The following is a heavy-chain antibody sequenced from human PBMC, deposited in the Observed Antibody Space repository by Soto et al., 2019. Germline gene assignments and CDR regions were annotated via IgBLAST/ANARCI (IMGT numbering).Heavy chain of an antibody. CDR3: AKSQIGAAHYGDY. Sequence: GGSLRLSCAASAFNFSSYAMNWVRQAPGKGLEWVSTITGSGETTYYGDSVKGRFTISRDNSKNTLYLQMDNLTADDTAIYYCAKSQIGAAHYGDYWGQGTLVTVSS. J-gene: IGHJ4*02. CDR2: ITGSGETT. V-gene: IGHV3-23*01. CDR1: AFNFSSYA. D-gene: IGHD3-16*01.